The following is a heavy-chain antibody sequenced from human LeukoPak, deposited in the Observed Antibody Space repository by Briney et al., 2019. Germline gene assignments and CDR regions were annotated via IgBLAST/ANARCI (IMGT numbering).Heavy chain of an antibody. Sequence: SETLSLTCTVSGGSISSYYRSWIRQPPGKGLEWIGYIYYSGSTNYNPSLKSRVTISVDTSKNQFSLKLSSVTAADTAVYYCARHAYSSGWYFDYWGQGTLVTVSS. J-gene: IGHJ4*02. CDR3: ARHAYSSGWYFDY. CDR1: GGSISSYY. D-gene: IGHD6-19*01. CDR2: IYYSGST. V-gene: IGHV4-59*08.